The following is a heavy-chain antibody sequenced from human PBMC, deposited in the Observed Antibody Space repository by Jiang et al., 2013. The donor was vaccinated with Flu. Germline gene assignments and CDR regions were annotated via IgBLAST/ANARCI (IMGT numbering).Heavy chain of an antibody. CDR2: ISWNSGSI. CDR3: AKDTDSGWYPNWFDP. J-gene: IGHJ5*02. CDR1: GFTFDDYA. D-gene: IGHD6-19*01. Sequence: VQLVESGGGLVQPGRSLRLSCAASGFTFDDYAMHWVRQAPGKGLEWVSGISWNSGSIGYADSVKGRFTISRDNAKNSLYLQMNSLRAEDTALYYCAKDTDSGWYPNWFDPWGQGTLVTVSS. V-gene: IGHV3-9*01.